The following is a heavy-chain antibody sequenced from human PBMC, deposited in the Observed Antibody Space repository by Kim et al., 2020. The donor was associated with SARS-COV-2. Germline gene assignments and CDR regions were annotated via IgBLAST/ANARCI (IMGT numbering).Heavy chain of an antibody. CDR2: ISGSGGST. J-gene: IGHJ4*02. Sequence: GGSLRLSCAASGFTFSSYAMSWVRQAPGKGLEWVSAISGSGGSTYYADSVKGRFTISRDNSKNTLYLQMNSLRAEDTAVYYCAKVSGSYYRKASDYWGQGTLVTVSS. CDR3: AKVSGSYYRKASDY. V-gene: IGHV3-23*01. D-gene: IGHD3-10*01. CDR1: GFTFSSYA.